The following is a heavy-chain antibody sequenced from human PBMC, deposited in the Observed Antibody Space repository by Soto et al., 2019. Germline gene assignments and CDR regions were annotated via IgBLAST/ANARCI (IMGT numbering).Heavy chain of an antibody. CDR3: ARDRPGWGSYRRDAFDI. CDR2: IYYSGST. Sequence: QVPLQESGPGLVKPSQTLSLTCTVSGGSISSGGYYWSWIRQHPGKGLEWIGYIYYSGSTYYNPCLKSRVTISVDTSKNLFALKLSSVTAADTAVYYCARDRPGWGSYRRDAFDIWGQGTMVTVSS. J-gene: IGHJ3*02. CDR1: GGSISSGGYY. V-gene: IGHV4-31*03. D-gene: IGHD3-16*02.